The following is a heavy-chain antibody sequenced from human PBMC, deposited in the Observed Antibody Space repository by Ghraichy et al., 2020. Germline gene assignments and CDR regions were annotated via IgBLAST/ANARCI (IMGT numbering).Heavy chain of an antibody. CDR3: ARDLIGTGAKNSFDP. CDR1: GYRFTGNY. V-gene: IGHV1-2*02. D-gene: IGHD1-26*01. CDR2: INPSSGDT. Sequence: ASLKVSCKASGYRFTGNYIHWVRQAPGQGLEWMGWINPSSGDTNYAQKFQGRVTMTRDTSISTAYVDLSGLRSDDTAMYYCARDLIGTGAKNSFDPWGQRTLVTVSS. J-gene: IGHJ5*02.